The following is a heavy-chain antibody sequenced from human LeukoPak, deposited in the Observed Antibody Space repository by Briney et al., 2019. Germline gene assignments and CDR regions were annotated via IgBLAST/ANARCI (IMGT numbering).Heavy chain of an antibody. CDR3: ARRTLLAGTSPSGIFDAFDV. Sequence: GGSLRLSCAASGFTFSDYYMTWIRQAPGKGLAWVSHMSSSVSTIEYANSVKGRFTISRDDAKQSLYLHMNSLRAEDTAVYYCARRTLLAGTSPSGIFDAFDVWGLGTMVTVSS. V-gene: IGHV3-11*01. D-gene: IGHD1-14*01. CDR2: MSSSVSTI. J-gene: IGHJ3*01. CDR1: GFTFSDYY.